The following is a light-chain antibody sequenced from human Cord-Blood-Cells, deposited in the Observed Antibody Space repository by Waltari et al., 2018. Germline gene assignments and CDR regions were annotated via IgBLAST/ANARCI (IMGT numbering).Light chain of an antibody. CDR1: SSDVGGYNY. Sequence: QSALTQPRSVSGSPEQSVTISYTGPSSDVGGYNYVSCYQQHPGKAPKLMIYDVSKRPSGVPDRFSGSKSGNTASLTISGLQAEDEADYYCCSYAGSYTYWVFGGGTKLTVL. V-gene: IGLV2-11*01. CDR2: DVS. J-gene: IGLJ3*02. CDR3: CSYAGSYTYWV.